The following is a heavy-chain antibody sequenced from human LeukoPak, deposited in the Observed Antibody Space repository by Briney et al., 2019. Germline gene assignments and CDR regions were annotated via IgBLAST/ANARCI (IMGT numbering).Heavy chain of an antibody. D-gene: IGHD3-10*01. CDR2: IYYSGST. J-gene: IGHJ4*02. CDR3: ARLIRYYYGSGSEN. V-gene: IGHV4-39*01. Sequence: SETLSLTCTVPGGSISSSSYYWGWIRQPPGKGLEWIGSIYYSGSTYYNPSLKSRVTISVDTSKNQFSLKLSSVTAADTAVYYCARLIRYYYGSGSENWGQGTLVTVSS. CDR1: GGSISSSSYY.